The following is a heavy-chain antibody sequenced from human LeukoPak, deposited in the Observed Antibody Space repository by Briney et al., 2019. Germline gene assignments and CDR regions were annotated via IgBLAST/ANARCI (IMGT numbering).Heavy chain of an antibody. CDR2: IRHSGTT. CDR1: GYSIISGYY. J-gene: IGHJ6*03. V-gene: IGHV4-38-2*02. CDR3: ARRPSPTVTNWGRNYYYYYMDV. Sequence: SETLSLTCTVSGYSIISGYYWGWIRQPPGKGLEWIGTIRHSGTTYYNPSLKSRVTISVDTSKNQFSLKLSSVTAADTAVYYCARRPSPTVTNWGRNYYYYYMDVWGKGTTVTISS. D-gene: IGHD4-17*01.